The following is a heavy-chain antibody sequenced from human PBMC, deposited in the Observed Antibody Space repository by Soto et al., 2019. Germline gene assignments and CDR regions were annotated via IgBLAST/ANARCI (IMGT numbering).Heavy chain of an antibody. J-gene: IGHJ4*02. Sequence: GGSLRLSCAASGFTFSSYAMSWVRQAPGKGLEWVSGISGSGGSTYYADSVKGRFTISRDNSKNTLYLQMNSLRAEDTAVYYCAKALVGSGPFHYFDYWGQGTLVTVSS. CDR3: AKALVGSGPFHYFDY. CDR1: GFTFSSYA. D-gene: IGHD3-10*01. V-gene: IGHV3-23*01. CDR2: ISGSGGST.